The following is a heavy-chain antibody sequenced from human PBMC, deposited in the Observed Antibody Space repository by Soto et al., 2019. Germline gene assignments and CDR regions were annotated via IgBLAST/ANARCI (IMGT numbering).Heavy chain of an antibody. CDR3: ARDEGYYYGSGSSQGYFQY. J-gene: IGHJ1*01. Sequence: PSATLSLTCIVSGGSISSYYWTWIRQPAGKGLEWIGRIYSSGSTYYNPSLKGRVSMSVDTSKNQFSMKLSSVTAADTAVHYCARDEGYYYGSGSSQGYFQYWGQGTQVTVS. CDR2: IYSSGST. V-gene: IGHV4-4*07. CDR1: GGSISSYY. D-gene: IGHD3-10*01.